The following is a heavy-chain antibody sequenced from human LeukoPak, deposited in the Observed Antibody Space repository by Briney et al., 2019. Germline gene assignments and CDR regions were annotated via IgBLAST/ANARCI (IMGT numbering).Heavy chain of an antibody. V-gene: IGHV1-18*01. CDR2: ICAYNGNT. Sequence: ASVKVSCKASGYTFTSYGISWVRQAPGQGLEWMGWICAYNGNTNYAQTLQGRVTMSTDTSTSTVYMEMRSLRADDTAVYYCAVSPGSSGWYRYYDYGMDVWGQGTTVTVSS. D-gene: IGHD6-19*01. CDR3: AVSPGSSGWYRYYDYGMDV. CDR1: GYTFTSYG. J-gene: IGHJ6*02.